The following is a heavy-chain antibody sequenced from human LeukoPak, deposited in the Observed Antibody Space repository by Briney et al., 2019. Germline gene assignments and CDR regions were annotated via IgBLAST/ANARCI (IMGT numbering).Heavy chain of an antibody. CDR1: GFTFSSYW. CDR3: ARESFAARWD. D-gene: IGHD6-6*01. J-gene: IGHJ4*02. CDR2: IKQDGSQK. V-gene: IGHV3-7*01. Sequence: PGGSLRLSCAASGFTFSSYWMSWVRQAPGKGLEWVANIKQDGSQKYYVDSVKGRFTISRGNANNLLYLQMNSLRAEDTAVYYCARESFAARWDWGQGTLVTVSS.